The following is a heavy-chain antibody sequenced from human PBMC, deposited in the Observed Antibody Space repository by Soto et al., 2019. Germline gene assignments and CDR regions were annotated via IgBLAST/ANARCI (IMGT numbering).Heavy chain of an antibody. CDR1: GFSFSNAW. Sequence: EVQLVESGGGLVKPGGSLRLSCAGSGFSFSNAWMNWVRQAPGKGLEWVGRIKRKIDGEATDYAAPVKGRFTVSRDDSKSAPYLHLNCLKGDDTAVYYCTTGSVEGVWGQGTTVTVSS. CDR2: IKRKIDGEAT. J-gene: IGHJ6*02. D-gene: IGHD2-15*01. CDR3: TTGSVEGV. V-gene: IGHV3-15*07.